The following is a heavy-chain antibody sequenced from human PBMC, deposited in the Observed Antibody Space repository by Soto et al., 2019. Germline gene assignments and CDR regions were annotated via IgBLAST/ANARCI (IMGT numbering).Heavy chain of an antibody. V-gene: IGHV1-58*02. Sequence: QMQLVQSGPEVKKPGTSVKVSCKASGFTLTSSAMQWVRQARGQRLEWIGWIVVVSGNSHYAQKFQERVTITRDMATSTAYMELSSLPSEDTAVYYCAVIEKSSYDSSGYYLDYWGQGTLVTVSS. CDR1: GFTLTSSA. CDR3: AVIEKSSYDSSGYYLDY. D-gene: IGHD3-22*01. J-gene: IGHJ4*02. CDR2: IVVVSGNS.